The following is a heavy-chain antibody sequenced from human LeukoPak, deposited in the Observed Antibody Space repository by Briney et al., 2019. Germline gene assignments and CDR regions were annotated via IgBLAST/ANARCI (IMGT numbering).Heavy chain of an antibody. J-gene: IGHJ4*02. V-gene: IGHV1-3*01. CDR3: ARDIYGDYFDY. Sequence: KFQGRVSITRDTSASTAYMELSSLTSEDTAVYYCARDIYGDYFDYWGQGTLVTVSS. D-gene: IGHD4-17*01.